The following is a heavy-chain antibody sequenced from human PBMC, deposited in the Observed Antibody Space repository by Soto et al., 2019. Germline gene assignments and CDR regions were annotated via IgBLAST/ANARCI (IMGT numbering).Heavy chain of an antibody. V-gene: IGHV3-7*01. D-gene: IGHD3-10*01. CDR1: GFTFSTYW. Sequence: GGSLRLSCAASGFTFSTYWMSWVRQAPGKGLEWVGNIKQDGSGENYVDSVKGRFTISRDNANHSLYLQMNSLRAEDTAVYYCARDRGPPRYLYYGMDVWGQGTTVTVS. CDR3: ARDRGPPRYLYYGMDV. CDR2: IKQDGSGE. J-gene: IGHJ6*02.